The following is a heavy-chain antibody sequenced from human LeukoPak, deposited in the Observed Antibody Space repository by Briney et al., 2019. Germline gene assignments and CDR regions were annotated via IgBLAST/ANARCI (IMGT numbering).Heavy chain of an antibody. CDR1: GYTFTGYC. Sequence: GASVKVSCKASGYTFTGYCMHWVRQAPGQGLEWMGWINPNSGGTNYAQKFQGRVTMTRDTSISTAYMELSRLRSDDTAVYYCARDRPPYSSGWRTFDYWGQGTLVTVSS. CDR3: ARDRPPYSSGWRTFDY. V-gene: IGHV1-2*02. J-gene: IGHJ4*02. CDR2: INPNSGGT. D-gene: IGHD6-19*01.